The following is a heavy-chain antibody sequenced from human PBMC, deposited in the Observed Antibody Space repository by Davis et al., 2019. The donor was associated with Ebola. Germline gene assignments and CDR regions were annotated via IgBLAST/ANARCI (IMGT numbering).Heavy chain of an antibody. CDR3: ASGTPIYSGSAYFDY. J-gene: IGHJ4*02. CDR1: GFTFSSYA. CDR2: ISYDGSNK. Sequence: GGSLRLSCAASGFTFSSYAMHWVRQAPGKGLEWVAVISYDGSNKYYADSVKGRFTISRDNSKNTLYLQMNSLRAEDTAVYYCASGTPIYSGSAYFDYWGQGTLLTVSS. V-gene: IGHV3-30-3*01. D-gene: IGHD1-26*01.